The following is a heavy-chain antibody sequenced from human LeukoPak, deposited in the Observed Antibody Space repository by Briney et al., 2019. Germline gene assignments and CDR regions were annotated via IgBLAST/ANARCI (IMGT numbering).Heavy chain of an antibody. V-gene: IGHV1-2*02. D-gene: IGHD2-2*02. CDR3: ARGLAPAVVVPAAIRNPFDY. CDR1: RYTVTGYY. Sequence: APVKLSCKASRYTVTGYYMHWVRQAPGHGLEWMGWINPNSGVTNYAQKFQGRVTMTRDTSISTAYMELSRLRADDTAVYYCARGLAPAVVVPAAIRNPFDYWGQGTLVTVSS. J-gene: IGHJ4*02. CDR2: INPNSGVT.